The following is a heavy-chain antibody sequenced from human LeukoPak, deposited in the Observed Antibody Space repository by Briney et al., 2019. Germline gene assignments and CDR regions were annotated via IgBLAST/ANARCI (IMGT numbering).Heavy chain of an antibody. J-gene: IGHJ6*03. CDR3: AKEGDQFRGYLDA. Sequence: PPRSLRLSCAASGFMFSRLAVQCVRPAPGDVREWDAMIWHDGSVEEYADSVKGRFTISRDNSQNTLYLQMNSLRDDDTAVYYCAKEGDQFRGYLDAWGKGTTVTVSS. V-gene: IGHV3-33*06. CDR2: IWHDGSVE. D-gene: IGHD3-16*01. CDR1: GFMFSRLA.